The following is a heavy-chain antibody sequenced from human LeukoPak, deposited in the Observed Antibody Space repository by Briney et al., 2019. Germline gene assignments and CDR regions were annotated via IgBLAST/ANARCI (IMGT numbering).Heavy chain of an antibody. CDR1: GITVSNYA. CDR2: ISGSAGGT. CDR3: AKRGIVIRGILIIGFHKEAYYFDY. Sequence: GGSLRLSCVVSGITVSNYAINWVRQAPGKGLEWVSGISGSAGGTKYADSVKGRFTISRDNSLNTVHLQMNSLRAEDTAVYFCAKRGIVIRGILIIGFHKEAYYFDYWGQGILVTVSS. D-gene: IGHD3-10*01. J-gene: IGHJ4*02. V-gene: IGHV3-23*01.